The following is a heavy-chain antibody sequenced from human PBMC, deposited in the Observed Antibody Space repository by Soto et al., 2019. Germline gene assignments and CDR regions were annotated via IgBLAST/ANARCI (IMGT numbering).Heavy chain of an antibody. V-gene: IGHV4-31*02. J-gene: IGHJ4*02. Sequence: PSETLSLTCTVSGGSISSGDYYWSWIRQHPGKGLEWIGYIYYSGSTNYNPSLKSRVTISVDTSKNQFSLKLSSVTAADTAVYYCARVACTSCSFGYWGQGTLVTVSS. CDR1: GGSISSGDYY. D-gene: IGHD2-2*01. CDR2: IYYSGST. CDR3: ARVACTSCSFGY.